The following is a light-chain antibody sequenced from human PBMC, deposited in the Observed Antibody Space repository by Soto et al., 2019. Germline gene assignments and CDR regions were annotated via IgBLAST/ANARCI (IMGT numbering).Light chain of an antibody. CDR3: QEYYSFST. Sequence: DIQMTQSPSTLSGSVGDRVTITCRASQTISSWLAWYQQKPGKAPKLLIYKASTLKSGVPSRFSGSGSGTEFTLTISSLQPDDFATYYCQEYYSFSTFGQGTKV. CDR2: KAS. J-gene: IGKJ1*01. V-gene: IGKV1-5*03. CDR1: QTISSW.